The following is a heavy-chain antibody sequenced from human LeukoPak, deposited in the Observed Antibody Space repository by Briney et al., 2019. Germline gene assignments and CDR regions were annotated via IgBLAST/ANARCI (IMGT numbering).Heavy chain of an antibody. CDR2: IYNSGST. CDR1: GGTISSYY. V-gene: IGHV4-59*01. Sequence: PGESLRLTCTASGGTISSYYRSWVRQAPGKGLEWVGYIYNSGSTNYNPSLKRRVTISVDTSKNQFSLKLSSVTAADTAVYYSARDPGATFDFDYWGQGTLVTVSS. D-gene: IGHD3-10*01. J-gene: IGHJ4*02. CDR3: ARDPGATFDFDY.